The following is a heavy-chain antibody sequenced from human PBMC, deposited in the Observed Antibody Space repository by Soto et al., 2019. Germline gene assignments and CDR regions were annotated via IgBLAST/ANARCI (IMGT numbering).Heavy chain of an antibody. CDR1: GGSISSGGYY. Sequence: SETLSLTCTVSGGSISSGGYYWSWIRQHPGKGLEWIGYIYYSGSTYYNPSLKSRVTISVDRSKNHFSLKLTSVTAADTAVYFCARSNTRYSSPDYWGQGTLVTVSS. J-gene: IGHJ4*02. V-gene: IGHV4-31*03. CDR3: ARSNTRYSSPDY. CDR2: IYYSGST. D-gene: IGHD3-22*01.